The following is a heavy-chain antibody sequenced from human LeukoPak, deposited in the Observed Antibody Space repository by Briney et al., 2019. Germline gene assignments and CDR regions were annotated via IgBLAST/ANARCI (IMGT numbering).Heavy chain of an antibody. D-gene: IGHD6-19*01. CDR1: GYTFTSYH. V-gene: IGHV1-46*01. Sequence: ASVKVSCKASGYTFTSYHIHWVRQAPGQGLEWMGIINPSVGGTSYAQKFRGRVTMSRNTSISTAYMELSSLRSEDTAVYYCARSSTWLNVYHYYGMDVWGQGTTATVSS. CDR2: INPSVGGT. J-gene: IGHJ6*02. CDR3: ARSSTWLNVYHYYGMDV.